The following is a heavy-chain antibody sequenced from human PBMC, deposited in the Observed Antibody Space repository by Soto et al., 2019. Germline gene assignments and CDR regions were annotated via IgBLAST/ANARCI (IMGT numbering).Heavy chain of an antibody. CDR1: GGTFSSYA. V-gene: IGHV1-69*01. J-gene: IGHJ6*02. D-gene: IGHD2-2*01. CDR3: ARSQGSSTSLEIYYYYYYGMDV. CDR2: IFPISGTA. Sequence: QVQLVQSGAEVKKPGSSVKVSCKASGGTFSSYAISWVRQAPGKGLEWWGGIFPISGTANYAQKFQGRATITADESTSTAYMELSSLRSEDTAVYYCARSQGSSTSLEIYYYYYYGMDVWGQGTTVTVSS.